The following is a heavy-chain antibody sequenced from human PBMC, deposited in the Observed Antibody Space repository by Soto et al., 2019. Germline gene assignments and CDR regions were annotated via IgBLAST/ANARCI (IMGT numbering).Heavy chain of an antibody. CDR1: GGTFSRHS. J-gene: IGHJ4*02. CDR3: ARTNYYDSSGYYY. CDR2: IMPFFDIA. D-gene: IGHD3-22*01. Sequence: SVKVSCKASGGTFSRHSITWVRQAPGHGLEWMGRIMPFFDIASYAQKFQGRVTMTTDTSTSTAYMELRSLRSDDTAVYYCARTNYYDSSGYYYWGQGTLVTVSS. V-gene: IGHV1-69*02.